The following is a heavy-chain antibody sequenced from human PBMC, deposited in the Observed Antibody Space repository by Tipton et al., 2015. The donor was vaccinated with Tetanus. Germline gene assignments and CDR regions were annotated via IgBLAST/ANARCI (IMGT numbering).Heavy chain of an antibody. Sequence: SLRLSCAASGFTFSSYSMNWVRQAPGKGLEWVSSISSSGSHMYYAESVRGRFSISRDNAKNSLYLQMNSLRADDTALYYCAREGSSGWFDPWGQGTLVTVSS. CDR2: ISSSGSHM. CDR3: AREGSSGWFDP. V-gene: IGHV3-21*06. D-gene: IGHD1-26*01. J-gene: IGHJ5*02. CDR1: GFTFSSYS.